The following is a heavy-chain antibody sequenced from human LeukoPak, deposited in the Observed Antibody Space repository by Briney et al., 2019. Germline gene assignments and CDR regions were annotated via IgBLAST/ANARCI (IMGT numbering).Heavy chain of an antibody. Sequence: GASVKVSCKASGGTFSSYAISWVRQAPGQGLEWMGGIIPILGIANYAQKFQGRVTITADKSTSTAYMELSSLRSEDTAVYYCARDTLMTTVTTYWFDPWGQGTLVTVSS. CDR2: IIPILGIA. CDR3: ARDTLMTTVTTYWFDP. J-gene: IGHJ5*02. CDR1: GGTFSSYA. D-gene: IGHD4-17*01. V-gene: IGHV1-69*04.